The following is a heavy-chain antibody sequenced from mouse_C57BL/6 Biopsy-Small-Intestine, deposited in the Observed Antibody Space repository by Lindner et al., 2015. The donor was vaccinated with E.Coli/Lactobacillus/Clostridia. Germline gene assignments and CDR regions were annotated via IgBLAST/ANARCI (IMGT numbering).Heavy chain of an antibody. CDR2: IYPGDGDT. Sequence: VQLQESGPELVEPGASVKISCKASGYAFSSSWMNWVKQRPGKGLEWIGRIYPGDGDTSYNGKFKGKATLTADKSSSTAYMQLSSLTSEDSAVYFCAKGITVLGDYFDYWGQGTTLTVSS. D-gene: IGHD2-4*01. CDR1: GYAFSSSW. CDR3: AKGITVLGDYFDY. V-gene: IGHV1-82*01. J-gene: IGHJ2*01.